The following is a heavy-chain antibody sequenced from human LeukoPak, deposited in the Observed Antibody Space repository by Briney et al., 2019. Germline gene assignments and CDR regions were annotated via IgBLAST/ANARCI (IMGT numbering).Heavy chain of an antibody. CDR1: GYTFTSYD. Sequence: ASVKVSCKASGYTFTSYDINWVRQATGQGLEWLGWMNPNSGNTGYAQKLKGRVTMTRSTSTSTAYMELSSLRSEDTAVYYCASNAVLGTYGMDVWGQGTTVTVPS. J-gene: IGHJ6*02. CDR3: ASNAVLGTYGMDV. V-gene: IGHV1-8*01. CDR2: MNPNSGNT. D-gene: IGHD3-3*02.